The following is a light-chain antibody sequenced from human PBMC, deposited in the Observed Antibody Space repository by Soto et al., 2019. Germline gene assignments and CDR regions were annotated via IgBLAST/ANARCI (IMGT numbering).Light chain of an antibody. CDR3: ISYAGSSIWV. J-gene: IGLJ3*02. Sequence: QSVLTQPSSASGSPGQSVTISCTGTSSDVGVYNYVSWYQQHPGKAPKLMIYDVNKRPSGVPDRFSGSKSGNTASLTVSGLQAEDEADYYCISYAGSSIWVFGGGTKLTVL. CDR1: SSDVGVYNY. V-gene: IGLV2-8*01. CDR2: DVN.